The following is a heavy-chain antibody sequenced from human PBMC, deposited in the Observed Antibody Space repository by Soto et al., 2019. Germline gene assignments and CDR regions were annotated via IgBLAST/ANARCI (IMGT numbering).Heavy chain of an antibody. CDR2: VTADKGIT. Sequence: ASVKVSCKASGYAFTYYSIHWVRQAPGQRLEWMGWVTADKGITDYSQKFQGRVTITRDTYASTAYMELRSLRSEDTAIYYCARENFPQTGSSYDFWGQGTLVTVSS. J-gene: IGHJ5*01. CDR3: ARENFPQTGSSYDF. V-gene: IGHV1-3*01. D-gene: IGHD1-26*01. CDR1: GYAFTYYS.